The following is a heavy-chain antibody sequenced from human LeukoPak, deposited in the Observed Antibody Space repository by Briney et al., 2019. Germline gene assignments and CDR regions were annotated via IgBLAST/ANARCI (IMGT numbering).Heavy chain of an antibody. CDR1: GYTFTGYY. D-gene: IGHD3-22*01. J-gene: IGHJ3*02. CDR3: AAVPVYYYDSSGYGAFDI. Sequence: GASVKASCKASGYTFTGYYMHWVRQAPGQGLEWMGWINPNSGGTNYAQKFQGRVTMTRDTSISTAYMELSRLRSDDTAVYYCAAVPVYYYDSSGYGAFDIWGQGTMVTVSS. CDR2: INPNSGGT. V-gene: IGHV1-2*02.